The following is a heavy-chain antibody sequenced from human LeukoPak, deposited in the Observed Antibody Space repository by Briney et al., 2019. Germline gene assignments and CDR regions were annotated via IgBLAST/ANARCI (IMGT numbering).Heavy chain of an antibody. Sequence: GGSLRLSCAASAFTFSSYGMHWVRQAPGKGLEWVAFIRYDGSNEYYADSVKGRFTIYRDNSKNTLYLQMNSLKTEDTAVYYCTTDHARSTYYYDLVLIAYWGQGTLVTVSS. V-gene: IGHV3-30*02. CDR1: AFTFSSYG. J-gene: IGHJ4*02. D-gene: IGHD3-22*01. CDR3: TTDHARSTYYYDLVLIAY. CDR2: IRYDGSNE.